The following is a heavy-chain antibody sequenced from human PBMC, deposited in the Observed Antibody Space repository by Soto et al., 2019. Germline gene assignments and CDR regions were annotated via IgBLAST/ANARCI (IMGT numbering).Heavy chain of an antibody. CDR3: ARDGEGRYCSGGSCYSQAHNWFDP. J-gene: IGHJ5*02. V-gene: IGHV1-2*02. CDR2: INPNSGGT. Sequence: ASVKVSCKASGYTFTGYYMHWVRQAPGQGLEWMGWINPNSGGTNYAQKFQGRVTMTRDTSISTACMELSRLRSDDTAVYYCARDGEGRYCSGGSCYSQAHNWFDPWGQGTLVTVSS. D-gene: IGHD2-15*01. CDR1: GYTFTGYY.